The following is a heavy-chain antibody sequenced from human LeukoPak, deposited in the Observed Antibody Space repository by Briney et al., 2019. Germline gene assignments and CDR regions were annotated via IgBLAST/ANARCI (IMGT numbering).Heavy chain of an antibody. CDR2: IKSDGSEK. CDR3: VSGSGSHGY. V-gene: IGHV3-7*01. J-gene: IGHJ4*02. Sequence: GGSLRLSCAVSGFTFSNYWMSWVRQAPGKGLEWVANIKSDGSEKYYVDSVKGRFTISRDNAKNSLFLQMSSLRAEDTAVYYCVSGSGSHGYWGQGTLVTVSS. D-gene: IGHD3-10*01. CDR1: GFTFSNYW.